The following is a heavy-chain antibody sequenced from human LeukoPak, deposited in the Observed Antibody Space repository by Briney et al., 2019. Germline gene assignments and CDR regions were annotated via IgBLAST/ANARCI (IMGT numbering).Heavy chain of an antibody. CDR2: INHSGTT. Sequence: SETLSLTCAVYGGSFSGYYWTWIRQPPGKGLEWIGEINHSGTTNYNPSLKSRVTISVDTSKNQFSLKLSSVTAADTAVYYCARTTEGGYTYDYFYYYYMDVWGKGTTVTISS. CDR3: ARTTEGGYTYDYFYYYYMDV. D-gene: IGHD5-18*01. V-gene: IGHV4-34*01. CDR1: GGSFSGYY. J-gene: IGHJ6*03.